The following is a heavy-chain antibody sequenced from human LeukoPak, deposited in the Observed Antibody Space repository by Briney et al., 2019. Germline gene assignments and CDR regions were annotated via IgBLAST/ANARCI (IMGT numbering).Heavy chain of an antibody. J-gene: IGHJ4*02. CDR3: ARPRTGYGHFDY. CDR1: GGTFSSYA. CDR2: IIPIFGTA. Sequence: SVKVSCKASGGTFSSYAISWVRQAPGQGLEWMGGIIPIFGTANYAQKFQGRVTITADESTSTAYMELSSLRSEDTAVYYCARPRTGYGHFDYWGQGTLVTVSS. V-gene: IGHV1-69*13. D-gene: IGHD6-13*01.